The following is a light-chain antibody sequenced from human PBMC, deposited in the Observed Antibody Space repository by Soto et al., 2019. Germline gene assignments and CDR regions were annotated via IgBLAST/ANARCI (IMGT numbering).Light chain of an antibody. CDR1: QSISNY. CDR2: AAS. J-gene: IGKJ3*01. CDR3: QQSYNSPRT. V-gene: IGKV1-39*01. Sequence: DIQMTQSPSSLSASVGDRVTITCRASQSISNYLNWYQQKPGKAPKLVIYAASSLQSGVPSRFTGSGSGTDFTLTISSLQPEDFATYYCQQSYNSPRTFGPGTKVDI.